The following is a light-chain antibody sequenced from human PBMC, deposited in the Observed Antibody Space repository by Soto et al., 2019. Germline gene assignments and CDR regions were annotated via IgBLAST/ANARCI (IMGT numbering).Light chain of an antibody. J-gene: IGLJ2*01. Sequence: QTVVTQEPSFSVSPGGTVTLTCGLSSGSVSINYYPSWYQQTPGQAPRTLIYSTNTRSSGVPDRFSGSILGNKAALTITGAQADDESHYYCVLYMGSGISGFGGGTKLTVL. CDR2: STN. CDR3: VLYMGSGISG. CDR1: SGSVSINYY. V-gene: IGLV8-61*01.